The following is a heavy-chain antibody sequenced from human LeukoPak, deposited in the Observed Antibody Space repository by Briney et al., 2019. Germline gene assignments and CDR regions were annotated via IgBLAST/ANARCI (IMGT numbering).Heavy chain of an antibody. J-gene: IGHJ5*02. Sequence: PSETLSLTCTVSGGSISSSSYYWGWIRQPPGKGLEWIGSIYYSGSTYYNPSLKSRVTISVDTSKNQFSLKLSSVTAADTAVCYCARWRPWDNWFDPWGQGTLVTVSS. V-gene: IGHV4-39*01. CDR3: ARWRPWDNWFDP. D-gene: IGHD1-26*01. CDR1: GGSISSSSYY. CDR2: IYYSGST.